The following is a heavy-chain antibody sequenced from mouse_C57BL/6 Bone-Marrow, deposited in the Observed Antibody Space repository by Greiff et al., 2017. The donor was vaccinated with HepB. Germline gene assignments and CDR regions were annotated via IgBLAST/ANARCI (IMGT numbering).Heavy chain of an antibody. Sequence: EVQRVESGAELVRPGASVKLSCTASGFNIKDDYMHWVKQRPEQGLEWIGWIDPEHGDNEYASKFQGKATITADTYSNTAYLQLSSLPSEDTAVYYCTTGGFFDYWGQGTTLTVSS. J-gene: IGHJ2*01. CDR3: TTGGFFDY. CDR1: GFNIKDDY. CDR2: IDPEHGDN. V-gene: IGHV14-4*01.